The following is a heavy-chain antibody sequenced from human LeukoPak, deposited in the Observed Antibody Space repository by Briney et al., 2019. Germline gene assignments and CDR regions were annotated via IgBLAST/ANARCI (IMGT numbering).Heavy chain of an antibody. CDR2: MNTTGST. Sequence: PSQTLSLTCTVSGDSISIGSYYWSWIRQPAGKGLEWIGHMNTTGSTKYNPSLKSRVTISVDRTNNQFSLKLSSVTAADTAVYYCATDWDYWGQGTLVAVSS. CDR1: GDSISIGSYY. V-gene: IGHV4-61*09. CDR3: ATDWDY. J-gene: IGHJ4*02.